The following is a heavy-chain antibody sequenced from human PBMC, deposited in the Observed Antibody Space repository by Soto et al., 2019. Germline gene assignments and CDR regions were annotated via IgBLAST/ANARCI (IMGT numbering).Heavy chain of an antibody. J-gene: IGHJ5*01. V-gene: IGHV4-38-2*02. CDR3: ARDTNSLDS. D-gene: IGHD1-1*01. Sequence: SETLSLTCSVSTYSISSGFFWGWIRQPPGKGLEWIGSIFHTGDTYYNPSLKSRITMSVDTSRNQFSLELTSLTAADTAVYYCARDTNSLDSWGQGTLVTVSS. CDR2: IFHTGDT. CDR1: TYSISSGFF.